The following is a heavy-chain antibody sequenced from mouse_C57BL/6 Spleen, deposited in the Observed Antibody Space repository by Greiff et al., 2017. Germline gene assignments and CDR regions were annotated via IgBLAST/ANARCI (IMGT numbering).Heavy chain of an antibody. V-gene: IGHV5-17*01. CDR2: ISSGSSTI. D-gene: IGHD1-1*01. CDR3: ARPHHYDGSSSWFAY. CDR1: GFTFSDYG. Sequence: EVHLVESGGGLVKPGGSLKLSCAASGFTFSDYGMHWVRQAPEKGLEWVAYISSGSSTIYYADTVKGRFTLSRDNAKNTLFLQRTSLRSEDTAMYCCARPHHYDGSSSWFAYWGQGTLVTVSA. J-gene: IGHJ3*01.